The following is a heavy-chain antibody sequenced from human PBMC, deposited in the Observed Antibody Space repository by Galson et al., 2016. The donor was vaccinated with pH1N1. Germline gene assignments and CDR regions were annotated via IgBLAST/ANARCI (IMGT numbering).Heavy chain of an antibody. J-gene: IGHJ6*02. CDR2: ISSTGSTI. CDR1: GFTFSDYY. Sequence: SLRLSCAASGFTFSDYYMSWIRQAPGKGLEWVSYISSTGSTIYYADSVKGRFTVSRGNAKNSLYLQMNSLRAEDPAVYYCAREGRSDYGDYDGNYYGMDVWGQGTTVTVSS. V-gene: IGHV3-11*04. CDR3: AREGRSDYGDYDGNYYGMDV. D-gene: IGHD4-17*01.